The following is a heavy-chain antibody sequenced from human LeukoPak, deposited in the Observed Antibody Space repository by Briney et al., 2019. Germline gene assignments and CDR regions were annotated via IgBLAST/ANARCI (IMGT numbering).Heavy chain of an antibody. J-gene: IGHJ4*02. Sequence: GEPLKISCKGSGYSFTDYWIGWVRQMPGKGLEWMGIIYPGDSDTRYSPSFQGQVTISADKSISTAYLQWSSLKASDTAMYYCARPSGSYRQGLRYFDYWGQGTLVTVSS. D-gene: IGHD1-26*01. V-gene: IGHV5-51*01. CDR2: IYPGDSDT. CDR3: ARPSGSYRQGLRYFDY. CDR1: GYSFTDYW.